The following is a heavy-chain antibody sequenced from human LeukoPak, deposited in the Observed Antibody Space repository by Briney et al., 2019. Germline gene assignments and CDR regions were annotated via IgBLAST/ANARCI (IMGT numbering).Heavy chain of an antibody. D-gene: IGHD5-12*01. CDR1: GFTFSSYE. V-gene: IGHV3-48*03. CDR3: ARAPSEATGYYYYMDV. CDR2: ISSSGSTI. J-gene: IGHJ6*03. Sequence: PGGSLRLSCAASGFTFSSYEMNWVRQAPGKGLEWVSYISSSGSTIYYADSVKGRFTISRDNAKNSLYLQMNSLRAEGTAVYYCARAPSEATGYYYYMDVWGKGTTVTVSS.